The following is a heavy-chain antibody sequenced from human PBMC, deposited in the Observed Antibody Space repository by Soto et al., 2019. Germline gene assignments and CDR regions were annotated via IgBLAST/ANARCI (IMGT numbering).Heavy chain of an antibody. CDR1: GFTFSSYA. CDR3: AKNLYDILTGIDY. CDR2: ISGSGDST. D-gene: IGHD3-9*01. Sequence: EVQLLESGGGLVKPGGSLRLSCAASGFTFSSYAISWVRQAPGKGLEWVSGISGSGDSTYYADSVTGRFTISRDNSKNTLYLQMNSLRAEDTAIFYCAKNLYDILTGIDYWGQGTLATVSS. V-gene: IGHV3-23*01. J-gene: IGHJ4*02.